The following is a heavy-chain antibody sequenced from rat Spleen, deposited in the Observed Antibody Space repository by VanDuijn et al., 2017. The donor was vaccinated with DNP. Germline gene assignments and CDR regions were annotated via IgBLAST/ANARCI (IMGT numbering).Heavy chain of an antibody. Sequence: EVQLVESGGGLVQPGRSLKLSCTASGFTFSNYGMAWVRQAPTKGLEWVASIIYDGSRTYYRNSVKGRFTISRDNAKSTLYLQMDSLRSEDTATYYCATHGNNYGWYFDFWGPGTMVTVSS. D-gene: IGHD1-10*01. V-gene: IGHV5-29*01. CDR2: IIYDGSRT. CDR1: GFTFSNYG. J-gene: IGHJ1*01. CDR3: ATHGNNYGWYFDF.